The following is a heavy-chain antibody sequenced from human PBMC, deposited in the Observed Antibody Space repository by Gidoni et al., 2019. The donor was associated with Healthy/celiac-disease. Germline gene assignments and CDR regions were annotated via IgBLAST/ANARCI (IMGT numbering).Heavy chain of an antibody. CDR3: ARFGPVAGDIYYYYYGMDV. CDR2: ISSSGSTI. Sequence: EVQLVESGGGLVQPGGSLRLSCAASGFTFSSYDMNWVRQAPGKGLEWVSYISSSGSTIYYADSVKGRFTISRDNAKNSLYLQMNSLRAEDTAVYYCARFGPVAGDIYYYYYGMDVWGQGTTVTVSS. V-gene: IGHV3-48*03. D-gene: IGHD6-19*01. J-gene: IGHJ6*02. CDR1: GFTFSSYD.